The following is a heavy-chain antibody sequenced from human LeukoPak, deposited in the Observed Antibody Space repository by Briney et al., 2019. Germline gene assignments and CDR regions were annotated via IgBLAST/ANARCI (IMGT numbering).Heavy chain of an antibody. V-gene: IGHV4-39*07. CDR3: AREVNYGDYGDNAFDI. CDR1: GGSISSGSYY. Sequence: PSETLSLTCTVSGGSISSGSYYWSWIRQPPGKGLEWFGSIYYSGDTYSTPSLKSRVAISLDTSNNQFSLSLSSVTAADTAVYYCAREVNYGDYGDNAFDIWGQGTMVTVSS. J-gene: IGHJ3*02. D-gene: IGHD4-17*01. CDR2: IYYSGDT.